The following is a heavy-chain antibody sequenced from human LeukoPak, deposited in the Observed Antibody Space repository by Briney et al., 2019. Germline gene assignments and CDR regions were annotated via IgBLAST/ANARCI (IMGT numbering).Heavy chain of an antibody. Sequence: GGSLRLSCAASGFTFSNYPRHWVLQAPGKGLEWLAVISSDGGTKYYADSVQGRFTVSRDNSQNTLSLQMNSLRPEDTAVFYCARKGTVSCYGGGRAYWGQGILVTVSS. J-gene: IGHJ4*02. CDR1: GFTFSNYP. V-gene: IGHV3-30-3*01. CDR2: ISSDGGTK. D-gene: IGHD6-13*01. CDR3: ARKGTVSCYGGGRAY.